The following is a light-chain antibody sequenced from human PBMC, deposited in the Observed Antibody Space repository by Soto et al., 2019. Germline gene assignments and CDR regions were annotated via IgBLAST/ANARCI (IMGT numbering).Light chain of an antibody. J-gene: IGLJ2*01. V-gene: IGLV1-40*01. CDR1: RSNIGAGYD. CDR3: QSYDSSLSGSV. Sequence: SVLTQPPSVSGAPGQRVTLSCPGSRSNIGAGYDVHWYQQLPGTAPKLLIYGNSNRPSGVPDRFSGSKSGTSASLAITGLQAEDEADYYCQSYDSSLSGSVFGGGTKLTVL. CDR2: GNS.